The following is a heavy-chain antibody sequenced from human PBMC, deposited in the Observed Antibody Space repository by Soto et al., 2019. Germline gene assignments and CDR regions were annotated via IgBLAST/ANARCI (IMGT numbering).Heavy chain of an antibody. J-gene: IGHJ4*02. D-gene: IGHD3-10*01. CDR3: AREINVGSGDYFDY. V-gene: IGHV4-34*01. CDR1: GGSFSGYY. Sequence: PSETLSLTCAVYGGSFSGYYWSWIRQPPGKGLEWIGEINHSGSTNYNPSLKSRVTISVDTSKNQFSLKLSSVTAADTAVYYCAREINVGSGDYFDYWGQGTLVTVSS. CDR2: INHSGST.